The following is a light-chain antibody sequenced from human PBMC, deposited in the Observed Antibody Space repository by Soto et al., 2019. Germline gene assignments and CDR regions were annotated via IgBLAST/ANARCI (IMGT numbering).Light chain of an antibody. V-gene: IGKV3-11*01. CDR3: QQRSNVVT. Sequence: EIVLTQSPATLSLSPGERATLSCRASQSVSSYLAWYQQKPGQAPRLLIYDASNRATGIPARFSGSGSGTDFTLTISSLEPEDFEVYYCQQRSNVVTFGQGTRLEIK. CDR2: DAS. J-gene: IGKJ5*01. CDR1: QSVSSY.